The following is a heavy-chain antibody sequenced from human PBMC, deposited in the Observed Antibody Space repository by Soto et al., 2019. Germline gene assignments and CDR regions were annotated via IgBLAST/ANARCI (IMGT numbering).Heavy chain of an antibody. Sequence: VSLRLSCAASGFTFSSFAVSWVREAPGKGLDWVSAISGSGGSTYSADSVKGRFTISRDNSKNTLYLQMSSLRAEDTAVYYCARGLSAGKGSPPDFWGQGSLVTVSS. V-gene: IGHV3-23*01. CDR1: GFTFSSFA. D-gene: IGHD6-13*01. J-gene: IGHJ4*02. CDR3: ARGLSAGKGSPPDF. CDR2: ISGSGGST.